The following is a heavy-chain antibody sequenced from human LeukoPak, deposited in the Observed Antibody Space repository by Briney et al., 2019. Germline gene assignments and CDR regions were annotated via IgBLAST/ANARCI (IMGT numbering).Heavy chain of an antibody. CDR3: ARRGDWFDP. CDR2: IIPIFGTA. D-gene: IGHD3-16*01. V-gene: IGHV1-69*06. CDR1: GGTFSSYA. J-gene: IGHJ5*02. Sequence: AASVTVSCKASGGTFSSYAISWVRQAPGQGLEWMGGIIPIFGTANYAQKFQGRVTITADKSTSTAYMELSSLRSEDTAVYYCARRGDWFDPWGQGTLVTVSS.